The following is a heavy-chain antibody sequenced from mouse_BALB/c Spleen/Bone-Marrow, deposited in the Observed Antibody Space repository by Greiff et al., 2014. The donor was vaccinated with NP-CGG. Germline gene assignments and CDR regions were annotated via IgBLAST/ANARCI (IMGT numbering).Heavy chain of an antibody. J-gene: IGHJ4*01. Sequence: VQLQQSGPGLVAPSQSLSITCTVSGFSLTGYGVSWVRQPPGKGLEWLGMIWGDGSTDYNSALKPRLSISKDNSKSQVFLKMNSLQTDDTARYYCARDSFLITRALDYWGQGTSVTVSP. V-gene: IGHV2-6-7*01. CDR1: GFSLTGYG. D-gene: IGHD2-4*01. CDR2: IWGDGST. CDR3: ARDSFLITRALDY.